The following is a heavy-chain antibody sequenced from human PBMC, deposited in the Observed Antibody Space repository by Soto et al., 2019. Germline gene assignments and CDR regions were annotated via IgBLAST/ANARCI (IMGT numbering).Heavy chain of an antibody. J-gene: IGHJ4*02. CDR3: ARARIVVAGTIVDY. D-gene: IGHD6-19*01. V-gene: IGHV4-38-2*01. Sequence: PSLTCAVSGYSLTSGYYCGWIRQPPGKGLEWIGSIYHSGDTYYNPSLKSRVTISVDTSKNHFSLKLTSVTAADTAVYYCARARIVVAGTIVDYWGQGTLVTVSS. CDR1: GYSLTSGYY. CDR2: IYHSGDT.